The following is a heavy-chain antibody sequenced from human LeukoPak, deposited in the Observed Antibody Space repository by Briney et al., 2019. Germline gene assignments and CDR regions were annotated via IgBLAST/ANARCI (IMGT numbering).Heavy chain of an antibody. J-gene: IGHJ4*02. D-gene: IGHD3-16*01. V-gene: IGHV3-74*01. CDR3: AQDGASIRFDN. CDR1: GFSFSNYW. Sequence: PGGSLRLSCAASGFSFSNYWMHWFRQVPGKGLVWVSRINSDGSSTIYADSVKGRFIISRDNSKNTLYLQMNSLRAEDTAVYYCAQDGASIRFDNWGQGTLVTVSS. CDR2: INSDGSST.